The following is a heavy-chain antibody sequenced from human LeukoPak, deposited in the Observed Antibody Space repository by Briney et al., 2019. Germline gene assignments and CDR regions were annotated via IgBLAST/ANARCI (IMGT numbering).Heavy chain of an antibody. Sequence: PGGSLRLSCAASGFTFSSYGMHWVRQAPGKGLEWVAFIRYDGSNKYYADSVKGRFTISRDNSKNTLYLQMNSLRAEDTAVYYCAKDFWVSYLLLQSCYDYWGQGTLVTVSS. V-gene: IGHV3-30*02. CDR3: AKDFWVSYLLLQSCYDY. CDR2: IRYDGSNK. CDR1: GFTFSSYG. D-gene: IGHD2-15*01. J-gene: IGHJ4*02.